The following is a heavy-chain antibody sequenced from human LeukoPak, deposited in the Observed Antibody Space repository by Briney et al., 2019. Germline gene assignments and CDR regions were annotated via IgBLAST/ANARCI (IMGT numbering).Heavy chain of an antibody. CDR3: ARVSRYSFGSFDY. Sequence: GGSLRLSCAASGFTFSDYYMSWIRQAPGKGLEWVSYVSSSGSTIYYADSVKGRFTISRDNAKNSVYLQMNSLRAEDTAVYYCARVSRYSFGSFDYWGQGTLVTVSS. D-gene: IGHD5-18*01. CDR1: GFTFSDYY. CDR2: VSSSGSTI. J-gene: IGHJ4*02. V-gene: IGHV3-11*04.